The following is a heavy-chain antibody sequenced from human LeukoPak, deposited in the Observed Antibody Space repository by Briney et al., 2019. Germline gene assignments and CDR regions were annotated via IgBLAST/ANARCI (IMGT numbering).Heavy chain of an antibody. V-gene: IGHV4-34*01. CDR2: INHSGST. J-gene: IGHJ4*02. CDR3: ASLRGVEPAGVEPFDY. CDR1: GGSFSAYY. Sequence: SETLSLTCAVYGGSFSAYYWSWIRQPPGKGLEWIGEINHSGSTNYNPSLKSRVTLSVDTSKNQFSLKLNSVTAADTAVYYCASLRGVEPAGVEPFDYWGQGTLVTVSS. D-gene: IGHD2-2*01.